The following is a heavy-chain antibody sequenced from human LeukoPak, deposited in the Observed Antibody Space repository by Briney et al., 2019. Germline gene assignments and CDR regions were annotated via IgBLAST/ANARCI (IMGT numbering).Heavy chain of an antibody. CDR3: ARAGHYDFWSGYPYNWFDP. CDR2: IIPIFGTA. V-gene: IGHV1-69*05. Sequence: GSSVTVSCKASGGTFSSYAISWVRQAPGQGLEWMGGIIPIFGTANYAQKFQGRVTITTDESTSTAYMELSSLRSEDTAVYYCARAGHYDFWSGYPYNWFDPWGQGTLVTVSS. D-gene: IGHD3-3*01. J-gene: IGHJ5*02. CDR1: GGTFSSYA.